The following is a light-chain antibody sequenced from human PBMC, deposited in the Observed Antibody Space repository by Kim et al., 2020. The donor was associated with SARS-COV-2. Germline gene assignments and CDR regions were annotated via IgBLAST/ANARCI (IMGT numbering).Light chain of an antibody. V-gene: IGKV3-20*01. J-gene: IGKJ4*01. CDR2: GAS. CDR3: QHYDTSPSLT. Sequence: PGERATCACRASQSVSGSYLAWYQQKPGQAPRLLIYGASTRATGIPDRFSGSGSGTDFTLTISRLEPEDFAVYYCQHYDTSPSLTFGGGTKVDIK. CDR1: QSVSGSY.